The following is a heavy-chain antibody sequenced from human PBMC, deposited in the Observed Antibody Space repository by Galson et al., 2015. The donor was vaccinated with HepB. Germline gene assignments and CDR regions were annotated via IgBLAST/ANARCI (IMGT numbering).Heavy chain of an antibody. CDR3: ARNQSGLYYNSGSYFDA. CDR2: ISYNGGSK. V-gene: IGHV3-30-3*01. J-gene: IGHJ4*02. CDR1: GFTFDTFT. Sequence: SLRLSCAASGFTFDTFTLHWVRQAPGKGLEWVAVISYNGGSKFYAESVKGRFLISRDNSKNTIYLQMRSLRVRDTAVYYCARNQSGLYYNSGSYFDAWGQGTLVTVSS. D-gene: IGHD3-22*01.